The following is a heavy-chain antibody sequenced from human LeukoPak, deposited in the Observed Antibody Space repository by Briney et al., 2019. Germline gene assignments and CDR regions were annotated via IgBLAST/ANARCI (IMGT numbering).Heavy chain of an antibody. CDR3: AIRGVKDAFDI. CDR2: IYYSGST. CDR1: GGSISSGDYY. D-gene: IGHD3-10*01. Sequence: SETLSLTCTVSGGSISSGDYYWSWIRQPPGKGLEWIGYIYYSGSTYYNPSLKSRVTISVDTSKNQFSLKLSSVTAADTAVYYCAIRGVKDAFDIWGQGPMVTVSS. J-gene: IGHJ3*02. V-gene: IGHV4-30-4*01.